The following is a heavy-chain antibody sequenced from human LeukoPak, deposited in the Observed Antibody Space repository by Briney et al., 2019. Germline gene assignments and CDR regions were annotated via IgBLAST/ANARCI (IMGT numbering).Heavy chain of an antibody. V-gene: IGHV3-23*01. CDR1: GFTFSSHG. Sequence: GGSLRLSCAASGFTFSSHGMNWVRQAPGKGLEWVSGISPSGDILYYADSVKGQFTISRDNSKNTVYLQMNSLRAEDTAVYYCATGKLMFGYYAPFDYWGQGTLVTVSS. CDR2: ISPSGDIL. J-gene: IGHJ4*02. D-gene: IGHD3-3*01. CDR3: ATGKLMFGYYAPFDY.